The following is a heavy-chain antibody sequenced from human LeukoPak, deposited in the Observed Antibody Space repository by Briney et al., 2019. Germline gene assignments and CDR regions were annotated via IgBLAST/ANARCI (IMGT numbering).Heavy chain of an antibody. V-gene: IGHV4-39*01. CDR2: IYYSGST. J-gene: IGHJ4*02. CDR1: GGSISSSSYY. CDR3: ARHPKGYCSGGSCPDY. D-gene: IGHD2-15*01. Sequence: SETLPLTCTVSGGSISSSSYYWGWIRQPPGKGPEWIGSIYYSGSTYYNPSLKSRVTISVDTSKNQFSLKLSSVTAADTAVYYCARHPKGYCSGGSCPDYWGQGTLVTVSS.